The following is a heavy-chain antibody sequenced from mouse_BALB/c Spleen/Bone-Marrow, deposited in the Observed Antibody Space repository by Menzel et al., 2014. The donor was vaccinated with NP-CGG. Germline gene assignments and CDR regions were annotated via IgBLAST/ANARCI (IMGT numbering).Heavy chain of an antibody. V-gene: IGHV6-6*01. CDR3: IRRRYDGFYLPMDY. CDR2: IRSKANNHAT. CDR1: GFTFSDAC. Sequence: DVMLVESGGGSVQPGVTLNLSCAASGFTFSDACLDWVRQSPEKGLLEWVAEIRSKANNHATYYAESVKGRFSISRDDSGSSVYLQMNYLRAEDTGIYYCIRRRYDGFYLPMDYWGQGTSVTVPS. D-gene: IGHD2-14*01. J-gene: IGHJ4*01.